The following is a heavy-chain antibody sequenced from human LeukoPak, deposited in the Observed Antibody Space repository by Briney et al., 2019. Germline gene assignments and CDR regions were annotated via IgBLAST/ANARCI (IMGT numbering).Heavy chain of an antibody. D-gene: IGHD3-22*01. CDR3: ARGSSSGYSHFDY. CDR1: GYTFTSYA. V-gene: IGHV1-3*04. Sequence: GASVKVSCKTSGYTFTSYAIHWVRQAPGQRLEWMGWINTGNGNTIYSQKFQGRVTITRDTSASTAYMELSSLRSEDTAVYYCARGSSSGYSHFDYWGQGTLVTVSS. J-gene: IGHJ4*02. CDR2: INTGNGNT.